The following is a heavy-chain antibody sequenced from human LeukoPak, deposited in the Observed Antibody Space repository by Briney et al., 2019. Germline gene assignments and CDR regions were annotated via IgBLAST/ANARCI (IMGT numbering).Heavy chain of an antibody. D-gene: IGHD6-13*01. J-gene: IGHJ4*02. CDR2: IKSKTDGGTT. Sequence: GGSLRLSCAASGFTFSNAWMSWVRQAPGKGLEWVGPIKSKTDGGTTDYAAPVKGRFTISRDDSKNTLYLQMNSLKTEDTAVYYCTTDFGSVAAAVDYWGQGTLVTVSS. V-gene: IGHV3-15*01. CDR1: GFTFSNAW. CDR3: TTDFGSVAAAVDY.